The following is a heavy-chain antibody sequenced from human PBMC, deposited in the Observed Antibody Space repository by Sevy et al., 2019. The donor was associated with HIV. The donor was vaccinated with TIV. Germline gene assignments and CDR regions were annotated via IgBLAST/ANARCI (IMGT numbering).Heavy chain of an antibody. D-gene: IGHD3-3*01. J-gene: IGHJ5*02. CDR2: IRSKAYGGTT. V-gene: IGHV3-49*03. Sequence: GGSLRLSCTASGFTFGDYAMSWFRQAPGKGLEWVGFIRSKAYGGTTEYAASVKGRFTISRDDSKSIAYLQMNSLKTEDTAVYYCTRDTIFGVVIKRGSWFDPWGQRTLVTVSS. CDR1: GFTFGDYA. CDR3: TRDTIFGVVIKRGSWFDP.